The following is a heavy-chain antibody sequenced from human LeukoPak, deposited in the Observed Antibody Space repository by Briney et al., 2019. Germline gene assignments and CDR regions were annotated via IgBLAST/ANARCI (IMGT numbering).Heavy chain of an antibody. D-gene: IGHD3-10*01. V-gene: IGHV4-34*01. J-gene: IGHJ4*02. CDR2: VNHSGST. Sequence: SETLSLTCAVYGGSFSGYYWSWIRQSPGKGLEWIGEVNHSGSTNYSPSLKSRVTISVDTSKKQFSLNVKSVTAADTAVYYCARLPLGAFGEVLDFDSWGQGTPVTVSS. CDR3: ARLPLGAFGEVLDFDS. CDR1: GGSFSGYY.